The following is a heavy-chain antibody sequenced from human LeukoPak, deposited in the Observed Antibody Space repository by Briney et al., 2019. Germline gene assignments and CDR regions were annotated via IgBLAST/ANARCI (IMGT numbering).Heavy chain of an antibody. J-gene: IGHJ6*03. CDR1: GYTFTSYD. D-gene: IGHD3-9*01. CDR2: MNPNSGST. CDR3: ARGDAYYDILTGFYYYYYMDV. V-gene: IGHV1-8*01. Sequence: ASVKVSCKASGYTFTSYDINWVRQATGQGLEWMGWMNPNSGSTGYAQKFQGRVTMTRNTSISTAYMELSSLRSEDTAVYYCARGDAYYDILTGFYYYYYMDVWGKGTTVTVSS.